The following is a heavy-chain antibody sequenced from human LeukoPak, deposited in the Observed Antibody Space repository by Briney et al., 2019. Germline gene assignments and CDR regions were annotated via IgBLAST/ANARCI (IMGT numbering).Heavy chain of an antibody. Sequence: SETLSLTCTVSGGSISSSSYYWGWIRQPPGKGLEWIGSIYYSGSTYYNPSLKSRVTISVDTSKNQFSLKLSSVTAADTAVYYCARGASYGSGWWDYYYMDVWGKGTTVTVSS. CDR3: ARGASYGSGWWDYYYMDV. CDR1: GGSISSSSYY. D-gene: IGHD6-19*01. J-gene: IGHJ6*03. V-gene: IGHV4-39*07. CDR2: IYYSGST.